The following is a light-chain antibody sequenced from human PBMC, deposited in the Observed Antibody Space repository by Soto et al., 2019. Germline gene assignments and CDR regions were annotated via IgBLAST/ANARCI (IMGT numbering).Light chain of an antibody. CDR2: EVS. CDR1: SSDVGGFDY. Sequence: QSALTQPASVSGSPGQSITISCTGTSSDVGGFDYVPWYQHHPGKAPKLTIYEVSNRPSGVSNRFSGSKSGNTASLTISGLQAEDEAEYYCSSYTSSSTDVFGTGTKLTVL. J-gene: IGLJ1*01. CDR3: SSYTSSSTDV. V-gene: IGLV2-14*01.